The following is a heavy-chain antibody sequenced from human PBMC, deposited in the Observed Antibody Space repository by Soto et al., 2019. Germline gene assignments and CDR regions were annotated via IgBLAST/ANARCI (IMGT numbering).Heavy chain of an antibody. Sequence: PSQTLSLTCAITGDSVSSNSAGWSWVRQSPSRGLEWLGRTYYRSKWYYEYAVSVRGRITINPDTSKNQYSLQLNSVTPEDTAVYLCARGEQYSGRTFDYWGQGTLVT. D-gene: IGHD1-26*01. V-gene: IGHV6-1*01. CDR1: GDSVSSNSAG. CDR2: TYYRSKWYY. J-gene: IGHJ4*01. CDR3: ARGEQYSGRTFDY.